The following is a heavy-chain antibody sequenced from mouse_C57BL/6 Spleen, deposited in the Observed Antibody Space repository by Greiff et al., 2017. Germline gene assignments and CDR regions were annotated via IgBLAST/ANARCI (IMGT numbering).Heavy chain of an antibody. J-gene: IGHJ2*01. V-gene: IGHV1-55*01. D-gene: IGHD1-1*01. CDR1: GYTFTSYW. CDR2: INPGSGST. CDR3: ARWDYGSLYYFDY. Sequence: QVKLQQPGAELVKPGASVKMSCKASGYTFTSYWITWVRQRPGKGLEWIGDINPGSGSTNYNEKFKSKATLTVDTSSSTAYLQLSSLTSEDSAVYYGARWDYGSLYYFDYWGQGTTLTVAS.